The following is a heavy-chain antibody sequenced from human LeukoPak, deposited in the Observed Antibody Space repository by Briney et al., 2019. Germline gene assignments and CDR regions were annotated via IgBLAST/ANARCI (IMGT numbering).Heavy chain of an antibody. CDR1: GFTFSSYE. CDR2: ISSSGSTI. CDR3: ARVSGWYGMDV. D-gene: IGHD6-19*01. J-gene: IGHJ6*02. Sequence: GGSLRLSCAASGFTFSSYEMNWVRQAPGKGLEWVSYISSSGSTIYYADSVKGRFTISRDSAKNSLYLQMNSLRAEDTAVYYCARVSGWYGMDVWGQGTTVTVSS. V-gene: IGHV3-48*03.